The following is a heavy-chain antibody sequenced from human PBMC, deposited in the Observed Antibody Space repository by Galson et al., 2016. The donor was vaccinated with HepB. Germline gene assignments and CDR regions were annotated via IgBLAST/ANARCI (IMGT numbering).Heavy chain of an antibody. CDR3: ARGGPSNQALLFPEPLRT. CDR2: IIPVSRTP. V-gene: IGHV1-69*13. D-gene: IGHD2-21*02. J-gene: IGHJ4*02. Sequence: SVKVSCKASGGTFSNYRIDWVRQAPGQGLEWMGGIIPVSRTPNYAQKFQVRATITADESTSSSYMEVSSLKSEDTAVYYCARGGPSNQALLFPEPLRTWGQGTLVTVSS. CDR1: GGTFSNYR.